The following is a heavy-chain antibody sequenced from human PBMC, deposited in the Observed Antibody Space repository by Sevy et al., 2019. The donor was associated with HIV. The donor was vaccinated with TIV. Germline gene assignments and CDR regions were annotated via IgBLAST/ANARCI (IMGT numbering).Heavy chain of an antibody. V-gene: IGHV3-49*04. CDR3: ARGPVRGFSGGKYYYLDV. J-gene: IGHJ6*03. Sequence: GGSLRLSCTTSGFTFGDHAMSWVRQAPGKGLEWVGFIRSKAYGGTTEDAASVKGRFTISRDDSKSIAYLQLDSLKTEDTAVYYCARGPVRGFSGGKYYYLDVWGKGTTVTVSS. CDR1: GFTFGDHA. CDR2: IRSKAYGGTT. D-gene: IGHD3-10*01.